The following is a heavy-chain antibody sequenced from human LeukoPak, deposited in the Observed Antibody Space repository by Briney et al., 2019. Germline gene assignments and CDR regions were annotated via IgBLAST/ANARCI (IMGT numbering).Heavy chain of an antibody. CDR3: ARGGYWFDS. Sequence: SETLYLTCTVSGGSISSSYWSWIRQPPGKGLEWIAYIYYSGSIYYNPSLKSRATISVDTSKSQFSLKVNSVTAADTAVYYSARGGYWFDSWGQGTLVTVSP. CDR2: IYYSGSI. D-gene: IGHD6-25*01. J-gene: IGHJ5*01. CDR1: GGSISSSY. V-gene: IGHV4-59*01.